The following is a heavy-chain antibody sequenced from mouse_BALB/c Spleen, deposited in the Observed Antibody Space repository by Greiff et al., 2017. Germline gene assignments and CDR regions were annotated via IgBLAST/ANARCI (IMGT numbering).Heavy chain of an antibody. V-gene: IGHV2-9*02. D-gene: IGHD1-1*01. Sequence: VKLMESGPGLVAPSQSLSITCTVSGFSLTSYGVHWVRQPPGKGLEWLGVIWAGGSTNYNSALMSRLSISKDNSKSQVFLKMNSLQTDDTAMYYCARMGPDYYGSSWFDYWGQGTTLTVSA. CDR3: ARMGPDYYGSSWFDY. J-gene: IGHJ2*01. CDR2: IWAGGST. CDR1: GFSLTSYG.